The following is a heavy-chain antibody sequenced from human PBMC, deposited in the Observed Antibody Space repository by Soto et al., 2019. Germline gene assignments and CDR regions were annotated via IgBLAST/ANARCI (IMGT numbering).Heavy chain of an antibody. CDR2: IYYSGST. CDR1: GGSISSYY. D-gene: IGHD3-3*01. Sequence: SETLSLTCTVSGGSISSYYWSWIRQPPGKGLEWIGYIYYSGSTNYNPSLKSRVTISVDTSKNQFSLKLSSVTAADTAIYYCATRITVFGLLIPPFDPWGQGTQVTVSS. V-gene: IGHV4-59*01. J-gene: IGHJ5*02. CDR3: ATRITVFGLLIPPFDP.